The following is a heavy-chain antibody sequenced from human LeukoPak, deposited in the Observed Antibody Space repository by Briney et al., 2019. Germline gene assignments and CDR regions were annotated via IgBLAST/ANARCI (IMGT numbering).Heavy chain of an antibody. Sequence: SETLSLTCAVSGGSISSSNWWSWVRQPPGKGLEWIGEIYHSGSTNYNPSLKSRVTISVDKSKNQFSLKLSSVTAADTAVYYCARFPRTYYYDSSAAFDIWAKGQWSPSLQ. CDR3: ARFPRTYYYDSSAAFDI. J-gene: IGHJ3*02. CDR1: GGSISSSNW. D-gene: IGHD3-22*01. CDR2: IYHSGST. V-gene: IGHV4-4*02.